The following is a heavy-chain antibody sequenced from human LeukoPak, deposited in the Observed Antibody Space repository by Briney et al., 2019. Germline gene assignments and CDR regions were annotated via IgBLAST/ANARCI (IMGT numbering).Heavy chain of an antibody. Sequence: SETLSLTCAVYGGSFSGYYWSWIRQPPGKGLEWIGEINHSGSTNYSPSLKSRVTISVDTSKNQFSLKLSSVTAADTAVYYCARARGYSSGWYERLTLDYWGQGTLVTVSS. CDR3: ARARGYSSGWYERLTLDY. J-gene: IGHJ4*02. D-gene: IGHD6-19*01. CDR2: INHSGST. V-gene: IGHV4-34*01. CDR1: GGSFSGYY.